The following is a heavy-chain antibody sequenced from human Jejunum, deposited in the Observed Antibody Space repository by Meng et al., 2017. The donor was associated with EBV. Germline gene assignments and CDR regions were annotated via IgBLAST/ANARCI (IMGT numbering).Heavy chain of an antibody. Sequence: LRGWCPGLVQPQETLLLTGTFSCGSIRGRGYYWGWIRKPPGKGLQWIGSIYDSGTTYYNPSLRSRVTISVDTSKNQFSLKLNSVTAADTAVYYCARAGYCSSTTCPRWFDPWGQGTLVTVSS. CDR2: IYDSGTT. CDR1: CGSIRGRGYY. CDR3: ARAGYCSSTTCPRWFDP. D-gene: IGHD2-2*01. J-gene: IGHJ5*02. V-gene: IGHV4-39*07.